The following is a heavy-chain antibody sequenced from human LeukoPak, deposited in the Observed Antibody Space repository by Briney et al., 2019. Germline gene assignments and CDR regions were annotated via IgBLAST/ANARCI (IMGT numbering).Heavy chain of an antibody. Sequence: PAASVKVSCKASGGTFSSYAISWVRQAPGQGLEWMGRIIPILGIANYAQKFQGRVTITADKSTSTAYMELSSLRSEDTAVYYCAIDWSRQLVPFDYWGQGTLVTVPS. V-gene: IGHV1-69*04. J-gene: IGHJ4*02. CDR2: IIPILGIA. D-gene: IGHD3-9*01. CDR3: AIDWSRQLVPFDY. CDR1: GGTFSSYA.